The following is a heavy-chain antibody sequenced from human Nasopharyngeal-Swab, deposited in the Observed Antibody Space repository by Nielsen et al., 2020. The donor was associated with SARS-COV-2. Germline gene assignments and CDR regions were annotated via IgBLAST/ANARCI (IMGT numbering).Heavy chain of an antibody. D-gene: IGHD3/OR15-3a*01. Sequence: WIRQPPGKALEWLALIDWDDDKYYSTSLKTRLTISKDTSKNQVVLTMTNMDPVDIATYYCARIPPLDYYFDYWGQGTLVTVSS. J-gene: IGHJ4*02. CDR3: ARIPPLDYYFDY. V-gene: IGHV2-70*01. CDR2: IDWDDDK.